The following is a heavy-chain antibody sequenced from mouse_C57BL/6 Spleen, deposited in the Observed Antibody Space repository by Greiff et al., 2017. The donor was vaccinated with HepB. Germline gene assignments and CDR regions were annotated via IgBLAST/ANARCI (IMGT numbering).Heavy chain of an antibody. CDR2: IDPENGDT. CDR1: GFNIKDDY. D-gene: IGHD2-10*01. V-gene: IGHV14-4*01. J-gene: IGHJ2*01. CDR3: TKASYGNCFDY. Sequence: EVKLQESGAELVRPGASVKLSCTASGFNIKDDYMHWVKQRPEQGLEWIGWIDPENGDTEYASKFQGKATITADTSSNTAYLQLSSLTSEDTAVYYCTKASYGNCFDYWGQGTTLTVSS.